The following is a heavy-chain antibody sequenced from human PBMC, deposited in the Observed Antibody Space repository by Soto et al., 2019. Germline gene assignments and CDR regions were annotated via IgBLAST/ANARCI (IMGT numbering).Heavy chain of an antibody. Sequence: QVQLVQSGAEVKKPGASVKVSCKASGYTFIDYYIHWVRQAPGQGLEWMGWINPNSGGTNSAQKFQGRVTMTRETSIKTAYTELITLKSHATAVYFSARDRGVGRRYTWFDPWGQGTLVTVSS. V-gene: IGHV1-2*02. CDR3: ARDRGVGRRYTWFDP. J-gene: IGHJ5*02. CDR1: GYTFIDYY. D-gene: IGHD2-8*01. CDR2: INPNSGGT.